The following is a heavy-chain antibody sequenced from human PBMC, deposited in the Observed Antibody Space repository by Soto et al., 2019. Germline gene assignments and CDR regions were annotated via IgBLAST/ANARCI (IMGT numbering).Heavy chain of an antibody. CDR1: GGSISSSSYY. Sequence: QLQLQESGPGLVKPSETLSLTCTVSGGSISSSSYYWGWIRQPPGKGLEWIGSIYYSGSTYYNPSLKSRVTISVDTSKNQFSLKLSSVTAADTAVYYCATWADCSSTSCYAAEDYYYGMDVWGQGTTVTVSS. J-gene: IGHJ6*02. V-gene: IGHV4-39*01. D-gene: IGHD2-2*01. CDR3: ATWADCSSTSCYAAEDYYYGMDV. CDR2: IYYSGST.